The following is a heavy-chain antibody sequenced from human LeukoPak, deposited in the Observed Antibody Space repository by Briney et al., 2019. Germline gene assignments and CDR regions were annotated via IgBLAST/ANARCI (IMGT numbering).Heavy chain of an antibody. CDR3: ARGSRDCSSTSCYAGIHY. CDR2: ISAYNGNT. V-gene: IGHV1-18*01. Sequence: ASVKVSCKASGYTFTSYGITWVRQAPGQRLEWMGWISAYNGNTMYAQKLQGRVTMTTDTSTSTAYMDLRSLRSDDTAMYYCARGSRDCSSTSCYAGIHYWGQGTLVTVSS. D-gene: IGHD2-2*01. J-gene: IGHJ4*02. CDR1: GYTFTSYG.